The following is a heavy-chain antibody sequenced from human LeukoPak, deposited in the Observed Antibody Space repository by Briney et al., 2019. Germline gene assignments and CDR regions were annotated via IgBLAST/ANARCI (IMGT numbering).Heavy chain of an antibody. CDR2: INANSGGT. V-gene: IGHV1-2*02. D-gene: IGHD6-19*01. J-gene: IGHJ4*02. Sequence: GASVKVSCKASGYIFTGYYMHWVRQAPGQGLEWMGWINANSGGTKYAQKFQGRVTMTRDTSISTAYMELSRLRSDDTAVYYCARGAPYSSGWYLYWGQGTLVTVSS. CDR3: ARGAPYSSGWYLY. CDR1: GYIFTGYY.